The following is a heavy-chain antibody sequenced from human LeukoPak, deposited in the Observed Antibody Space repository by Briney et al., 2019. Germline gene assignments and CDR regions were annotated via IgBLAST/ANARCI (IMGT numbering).Heavy chain of an antibody. V-gene: IGHV3-7*01. Sequence: PGGSLRLSCAASGFIFSNYWMNWVRQAPGKGLEWVANIKQDGSEKYYVDSVKGRFTISRDNAKNSLYLQMNSLRAEDTAVYYCARDRTYYCSSTSCYRFDYWGQGTLVTVSS. CDR1: GFIFSNYW. CDR2: IKQDGSEK. CDR3: ARDRTYYCSSTSCYRFDY. D-gene: IGHD2-2*01. J-gene: IGHJ4*02.